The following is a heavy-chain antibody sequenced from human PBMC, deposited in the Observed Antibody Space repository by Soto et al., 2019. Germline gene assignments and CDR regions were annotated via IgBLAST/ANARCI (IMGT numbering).Heavy chain of an antibody. CDR1: GYTFTSYD. Sequence: ASVKVSCKASGYTFTSYDINWVRQATGQGLEWMGWMNPNSGNTGYAQKFQGRVTMTRSTSISTAYMELSSLRSEDTAVYYCARGKTGYDYIWGSYRYTSDYWGQGTLVTVSS. V-gene: IGHV1-8*01. CDR2: MNPNSGNT. J-gene: IGHJ4*02. CDR3: ARGKTGYDYIWGSYRYTSDY. D-gene: IGHD3-16*02.